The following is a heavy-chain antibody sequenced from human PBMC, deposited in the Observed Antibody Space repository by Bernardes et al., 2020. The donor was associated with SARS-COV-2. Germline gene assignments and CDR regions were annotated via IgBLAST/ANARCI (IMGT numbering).Heavy chain of an antibody. CDR1: GFTFSTYW. Sequence: GGSLRLSCAASGFTFSTYWISWVRQAPGKGLEWVANINQDGSEKYYVDSVRGRFTISRDNAKNSLYLQMSSLRAEDAAVYYCARDKQYSGSGTYPTYYYFDYWGQGTLVTVSS. J-gene: IGHJ4*02. V-gene: IGHV3-7*01. CDR2: INQDGSEK. CDR3: ARDKQYSGSGTYPTYYYFDY. D-gene: IGHD3-10*01.